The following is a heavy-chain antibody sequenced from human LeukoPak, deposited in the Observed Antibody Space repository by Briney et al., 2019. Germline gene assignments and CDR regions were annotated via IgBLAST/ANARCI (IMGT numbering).Heavy chain of an antibody. J-gene: IGHJ4*02. CDR3: ARDLVDYYFDY. CDR2: INPNRGGT. CDR1: GYTFTGYY. Sequence: ASVKVSCKASGYTFTGYYMHWVRQAPGQGREGMGWINPNRGGTNYAQKFQGRVTMTRDTSISTAYMELSRLRSDDTAVYYCARDLVDYYFDYWGQGTLVTVSS. V-gene: IGHV1-2*02. D-gene: IGHD3-9*01.